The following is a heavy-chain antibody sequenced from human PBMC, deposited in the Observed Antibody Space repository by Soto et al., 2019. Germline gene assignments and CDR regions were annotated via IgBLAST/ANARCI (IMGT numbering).Heavy chain of an antibody. J-gene: IGHJ4*02. V-gene: IGHV3-30*03. CDR1: GFLFSTYA. CDR3: ARSDLYQGSETYYPTDY. Sequence: GGSLRLSCAASGFLFSTYAMHWVRQAPGKGLEWVAVISYDGAEKHYADSVRGRFTISRDNSGDTLFLQMHSLRVEDTAVYYCARSDLYQGSETYYPTDYWGLGTLVTVSS. CDR2: ISYDGAEK. D-gene: IGHD3-10*01.